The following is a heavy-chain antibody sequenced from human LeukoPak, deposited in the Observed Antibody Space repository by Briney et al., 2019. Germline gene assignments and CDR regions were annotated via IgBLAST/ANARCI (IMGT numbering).Heavy chain of an antibody. D-gene: IGHD3-22*01. J-gene: IGHJ4*02. CDR1: GFTFSSYA. CDR2: ISGSGGST. V-gene: IGHV3-23*01. Sequence: GGSLRLSCAASGFTFSSYAMSWVRQAPGKGLEWVSAISGSGGSTYYADSVKGRFTISRDNSKNTLYLQMNSLRAEDTAVYYCAKGPNTYYYDSSGYPIDYWGQGTLVTVSS. CDR3: AKGPNTYYYDSSGYPIDY.